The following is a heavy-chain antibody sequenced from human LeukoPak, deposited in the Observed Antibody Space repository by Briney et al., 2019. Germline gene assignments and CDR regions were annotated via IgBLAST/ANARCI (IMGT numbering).Heavy chain of an antibody. CDR3: TRWPYSSSYYFDY. J-gene: IGHJ4*02. CDR1: GFTFSSYA. D-gene: IGHD6-6*01. Sequence: PGGSLRLSCAASGFTFSSYAMSWVRQAPGKGLEWVSAIIGSGGSTYYADSVKGRFTISRDNAKNSLYLQMNSLRAEDTAVYYCTRWPYSSSYYFDYWGQGTLVTVSS. V-gene: IGHV3-23*01. CDR2: IIGSGGST.